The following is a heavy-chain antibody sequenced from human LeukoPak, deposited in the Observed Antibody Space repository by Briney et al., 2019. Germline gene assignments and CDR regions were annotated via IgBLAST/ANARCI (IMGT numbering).Heavy chain of an antibody. CDR2: IYPRDGST. D-gene: IGHD3-10*01. V-gene: IGHV1-46*01. CDR3: ARGPYYYGSGSYSSPYYYYYGMDV. Sequence: EASVKVSCKASGYTFTSNYIHWVRQAPGQGLEWMGMIYPRDGSTSYAQKFQGRVTITADESTSTAYMELSSLRSEDTAVYYCARGPYYYGSGSYSSPYYYYYGMDVWGQGTTVTVSS. CDR1: GYTFTSNY. J-gene: IGHJ6*02.